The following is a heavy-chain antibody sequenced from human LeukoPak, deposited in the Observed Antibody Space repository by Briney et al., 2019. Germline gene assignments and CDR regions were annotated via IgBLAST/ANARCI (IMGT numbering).Heavy chain of an antibody. J-gene: IGHJ5*02. Sequence: ASVKVSCKASGYTFTDYYMHWVRQAPGQGLEWMGWINPNSGGANSAQRFQGRVTMTRDTSISTAYMELSRLRSDDTAIYYCARGDYYGSPKVVAAWGQGTLVTVSS. CDR1: GYTFTDYY. CDR2: INPNSGGA. CDR3: ARGDYYGSPKVVAA. D-gene: IGHD3-10*01. V-gene: IGHV1-2*02.